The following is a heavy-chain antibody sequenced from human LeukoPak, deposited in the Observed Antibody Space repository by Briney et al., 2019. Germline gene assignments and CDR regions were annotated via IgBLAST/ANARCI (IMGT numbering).Heavy chain of an antibody. J-gene: IGHJ6*02. V-gene: IGHV3-7*01. CDR1: GFTFISYW. CDR3: ATAPILSSAKVGYYYYGMDV. CDR2: IKQDGSER. Sequence: GGSLRLSCAASGFTFISYWMSWVRQAPGKGLEWVANIKQDGSERYYVDSGKVRFTIASDNAKNSLDLQMNSMRAEDTAVYYCATAPILSSAKVGYYYYGMDVWGQGTTVTVSS. D-gene: IGHD3-10*02.